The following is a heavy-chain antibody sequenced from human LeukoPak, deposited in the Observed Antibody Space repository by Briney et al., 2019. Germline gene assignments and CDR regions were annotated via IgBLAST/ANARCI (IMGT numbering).Heavy chain of an antibody. Sequence: GGSLRLSCAASGFTFSSYAMSWVRQAPGKGLEWVSAISGSGGSTYYADSVKGRFTISRDNSKNTLYLQMNSLRAEDTAVYYCAKDLYSCVWYGSGYWGQGTLVTVSS. CDR2: ISGSGGST. CDR3: AKDLYSCVWYGSGY. V-gene: IGHV3-23*01. D-gene: IGHD6-19*01. J-gene: IGHJ4*02. CDR1: GFTFSSYA.